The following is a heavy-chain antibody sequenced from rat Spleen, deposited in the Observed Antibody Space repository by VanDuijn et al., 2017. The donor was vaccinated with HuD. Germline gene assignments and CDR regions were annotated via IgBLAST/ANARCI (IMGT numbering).Heavy chain of an antibody. D-gene: IGHD1-4*01. V-gene: IGHV2-30*01. CDR3: ARELPGYNPFDY. CDR2: IWTGGNT. J-gene: IGHJ2*01. Sequence: QVQLKETGPGLVQPTQTLSLTCTVSGFSLTSYHVHWVRQPSGKGLEWMGVIWTGGNTEYNSHLKSRLSITRDTSKSQVFLKMNSLQTEDTATYYCARELPGYNPFDYWGQGVMVTVSS. CDR1: GFSLTSYH.